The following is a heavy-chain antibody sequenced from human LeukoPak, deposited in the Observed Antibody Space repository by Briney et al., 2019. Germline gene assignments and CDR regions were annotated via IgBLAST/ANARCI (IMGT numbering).Heavy chain of an antibody. V-gene: IGHV4-59*08. Sequence: PSETLSLTCTVSGGSITSYHWSWIRQPPGKGLEWIGYISYSGSTNYNPSLKSRVTISVDTSKSQFSLKLSSVTAADTAVYYCASHFGGNYYGPFDSWGQGTLVTVSS. CDR1: GGSITSYH. J-gene: IGHJ4*02. CDR2: ISYSGST. CDR3: ASHFGGNYYGPFDS. D-gene: IGHD1-26*01.